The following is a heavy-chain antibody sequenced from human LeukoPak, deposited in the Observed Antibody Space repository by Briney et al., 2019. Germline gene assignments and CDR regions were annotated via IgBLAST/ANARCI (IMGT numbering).Heavy chain of an antibody. D-gene: IGHD2-21*02. J-gene: IGHJ3*02. CDR1: GGSISSYY. CDR3: ARHAYCGGDCFGGAFEI. Sequence: PSETLSLTCTVSGGSISSYYWSWIRQPPGKGLEWIGYIYYSGSTNYNPSLKSRVTISLDTSKHQFSLKLNSVTAADTAVYYCARHAYCGGDCFGGAFEIWGQGTMVTVSS. V-gene: IGHV4-59*08. CDR2: IYYSGST.